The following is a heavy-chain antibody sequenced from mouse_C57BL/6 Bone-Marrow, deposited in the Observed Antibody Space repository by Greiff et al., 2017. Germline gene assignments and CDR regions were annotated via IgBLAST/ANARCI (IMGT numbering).Heavy chain of an antibody. CDR1: GYTFTSYW. CDR2: IYPGNSDT. Sequence: EVQLQQSGPVLARPGASVKMSCKTSGYTFTSYWMHWVKQRPGQGLEWIGAIYPGNSDTSYNQKFKGKAKLTAVTSASTAYMELSSLTNEDSAVYYCTITTVVGGLDYWGQGTSVTVSS. CDR3: TITTVVGGLDY. V-gene: IGHV1-5*01. D-gene: IGHD1-1*01. J-gene: IGHJ4*01.